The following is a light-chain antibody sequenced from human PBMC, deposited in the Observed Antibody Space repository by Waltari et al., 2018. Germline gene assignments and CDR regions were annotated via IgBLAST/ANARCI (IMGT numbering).Light chain of an antibody. Sequence: QSALTQPASVSGSPGQSITISCTGTSLDIGGYNYVSWYLQYSDTAPRLIIFDVTNRPSGVSGRFSGSKSGNTASLTISGLRTEDEADYICSSYTSTSAVVFGGGTRLTVL. CDR1: SLDIGGYNY. J-gene: IGLJ3*02. V-gene: IGLV2-14*01. CDR2: DVT. CDR3: SSYTSTSAVV.